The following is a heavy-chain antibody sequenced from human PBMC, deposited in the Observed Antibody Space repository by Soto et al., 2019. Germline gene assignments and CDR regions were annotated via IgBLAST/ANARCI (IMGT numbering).Heavy chain of an antibody. CDR2: IISLFGAA. J-gene: IGHJ6*02. V-gene: IGHV1-69*13. CDR3: ARDQSSSWYGSGYYFYYGMDV. Sequence: TSVKVSCKASGGSFNNYASNWVRQAPGQGLEWMGRIISLFGAANYAQKFQGRVSITADESTTTAYMELNSLTSEDTAVYYCARDQSSSWYGSGYYFYYGMDVWGQGTTVTVSS. D-gene: IGHD6-13*01. CDR1: GGSFNNYA.